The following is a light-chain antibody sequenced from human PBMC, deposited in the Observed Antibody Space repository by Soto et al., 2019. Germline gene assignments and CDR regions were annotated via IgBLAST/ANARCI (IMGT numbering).Light chain of an antibody. Sequence: DIQMTQSPSTLSASVGDRVTITCRASQYISSWLAWYQQKPGKAPKLLIYKASSLESGVPSRFSGSGSGTEFTLTISSLQPDDFATCYWQQYNSQRTFGKGTKFEIK. CDR2: KAS. J-gene: IGKJ1*01. CDR1: QYISSW. CDR3: QQYNSQRT. V-gene: IGKV1-5*03.